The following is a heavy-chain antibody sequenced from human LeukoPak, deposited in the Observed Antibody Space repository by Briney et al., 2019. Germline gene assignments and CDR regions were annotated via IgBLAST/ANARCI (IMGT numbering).Heavy chain of an antibody. J-gene: IGHJ4*02. D-gene: IGHD2-15*01. V-gene: IGHV3-21*01. CDR2: ISSSIGDI. CDR1: GFTFSSYS. Sequence: GGSLRLSCAASGFTFSSYSMNWVRQAPRRGLEWVSSISSSIGDIYYADSVKGRFTISRDNAKNSLYLQMNSLRTEDTAVYYCAGDRVLGCSGGSCYGLVSSENFDYWGQGTLVTVSS. CDR3: AGDRVLGCSGGSCYGLVSSENFDY.